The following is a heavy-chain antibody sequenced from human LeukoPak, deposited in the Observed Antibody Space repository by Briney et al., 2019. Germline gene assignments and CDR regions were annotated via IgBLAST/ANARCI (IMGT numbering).Heavy chain of an antibody. CDR2: IIPIFGTA. CDR3: ARDTLRFLGPNWFDP. D-gene: IGHD3-3*01. Sequence: ASVKVSCKASGGTFSSYAISWVRQAPGQGLEWMGGIIPIFGTANYAQKFRGRVTITADKSTSTAYMELSSLRSEDTAVYYCARDTLRFLGPNWFDPWGQGTLVTVSS. CDR1: GGTFSSYA. J-gene: IGHJ5*02. V-gene: IGHV1-69*06.